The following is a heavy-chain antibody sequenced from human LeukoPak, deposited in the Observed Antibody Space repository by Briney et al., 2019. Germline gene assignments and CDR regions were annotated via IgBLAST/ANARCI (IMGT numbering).Heavy chain of an antibody. CDR1: GFTFTSAW. V-gene: IGHV3-15*01. CDR3: TTLGANGP. J-gene: IGHJ5*02. CDR2: VKSKSDGGTT. Sequence: GGSLRLSCAASGFTFTSAWMSWVRQAPGKGLEWLGRVKSKSDGGTTDYAAPVKGRFTISRDDSKSTVYLQMDSLKTEETAPYYCTTLGANGPWGQGTLVTVSS. D-gene: IGHD1-26*01.